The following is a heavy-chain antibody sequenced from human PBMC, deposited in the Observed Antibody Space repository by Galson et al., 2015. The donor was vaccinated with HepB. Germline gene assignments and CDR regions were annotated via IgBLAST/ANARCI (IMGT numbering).Heavy chain of an antibody. J-gene: IGHJ4*02. V-gene: IGHV3-23*01. CDR2: ISASGDNT. D-gene: IGHD6-6*01. CDR1: GFNFSSYA. CDR3: ARSGQLDY. Sequence: SLRLSCAASGFNFSSYAMSWVRQAPGKGLKWVSGISASGDNTHHADSVKGRFTVSRDNSKNTLYLQMNSLRADDMAIYYCARSGQLDYWGQGTLITVSS.